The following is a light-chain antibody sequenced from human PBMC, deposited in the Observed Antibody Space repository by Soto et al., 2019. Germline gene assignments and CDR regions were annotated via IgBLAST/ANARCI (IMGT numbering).Light chain of an antibody. CDR3: CSYVGSSILM. J-gene: IGLJ3*02. CDR2: EVN. Sequence: QSALTKPASVSGSPGQSITISCTGTSRDVGLYNLVSWYQQLPGKAPKLIIYEVNERPSGISDRFSGSKSGNTASLTISGLQDEDEADYYCCSYVGSSILMFGGGTQLTVL. V-gene: IGLV2-23*02. CDR1: SRDVGLYNL.